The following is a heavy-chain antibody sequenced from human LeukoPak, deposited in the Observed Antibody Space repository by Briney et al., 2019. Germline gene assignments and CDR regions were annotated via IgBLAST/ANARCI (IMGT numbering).Heavy chain of an antibody. D-gene: IGHD6-13*01. CDR1: GYTFTNYN. J-gene: IGHJ5*02. CDR3: ARFSSSWFDP. V-gene: IGHV1-46*01. Sequence: ASVKVSCKASGYTFTNYNIHWVRQAPGQGLEWMGVINPSGGSTSYAQKFQGRVTMTRDTSTSTVYMELSGLRSEGTAVYYCARFSSSWFDPWGQGTLVTVSS. CDR2: INPSGGST.